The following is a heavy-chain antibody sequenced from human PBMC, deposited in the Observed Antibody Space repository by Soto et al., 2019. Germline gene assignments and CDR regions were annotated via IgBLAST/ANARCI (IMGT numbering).Heavy chain of an antibody. CDR2: IYYSGST. V-gene: IGHV4-30-4*01. CDR1: GGSISSGDYY. CDR3: ARDPRFFGGYYYYGMDV. Sequence: QVQLQESGPGLVKPSQTLSLTCTVSGGSISSGDYYWSWIRQPPGKGLEWIGYIYYSGSTYYNPSLKSRVTISVDTSKNQFSLKLSSVTAADTAVYYCARDPRFFGGYYYYGMDVWGQGTTVTVSS. D-gene: IGHD3-3*01. J-gene: IGHJ6*02.